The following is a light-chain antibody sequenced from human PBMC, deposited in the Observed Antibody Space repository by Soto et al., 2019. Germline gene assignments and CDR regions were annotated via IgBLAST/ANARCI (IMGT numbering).Light chain of an antibody. V-gene: IGLV2-14*01. Sequence: HSVLTQPASVSGSPVQSIAISCTGTSSDVGYYNYVSWYQQHPGKAPNVMIYDVNNRPSGVPDRFSGSKSGNTASLTISGLQAEDEADYYCSSYTSSSTYVFGTGNKVTVL. CDR1: SSDVGYYNY. CDR2: DVN. CDR3: SSYTSSSTYV. J-gene: IGLJ1*01.